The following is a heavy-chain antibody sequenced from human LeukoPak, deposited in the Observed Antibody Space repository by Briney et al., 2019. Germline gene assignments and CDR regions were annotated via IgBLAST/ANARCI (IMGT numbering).Heavy chain of an antibody. CDR1: GFTFSTYG. J-gene: IGHJ4*02. CDR3: AKRGVVIRVILVGFHKEAYYFDS. V-gene: IGHV3-23*01. D-gene: IGHD3-10*01. CDR2: ISDSGGRT. Sequence: GGSLRLSCAASGFTFSTYGMSWVRQAPGKGLEWVAGISDSGGRTNYADSVKGRFTISRENSKNTLYLQMNSLRVEDTAVYFCAKRGVVIRVILVGFHKEAYYFDSWGQGALVTVSS.